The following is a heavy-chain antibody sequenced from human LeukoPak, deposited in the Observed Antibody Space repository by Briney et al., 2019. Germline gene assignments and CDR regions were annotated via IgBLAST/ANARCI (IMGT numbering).Heavy chain of an antibody. CDR3: ARRYCTGATCYFDS. Sequence: GGSLRLSCAASGFIFGNYWMGWARQVPGEGLMWLSHISRDGTITNYAGSVKGRFTISRDNAKSILSLQMNGLRADDTGVYYCARRYCTGATCYFDSWGQGTLVTVSS. J-gene: IGHJ4*02. D-gene: IGHD2-8*02. CDR2: ISRDGTIT. CDR1: GFIFGNYW. V-gene: IGHV3-74*01.